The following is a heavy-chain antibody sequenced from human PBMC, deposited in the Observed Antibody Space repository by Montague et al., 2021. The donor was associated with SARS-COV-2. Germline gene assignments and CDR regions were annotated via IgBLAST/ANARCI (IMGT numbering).Heavy chain of an antibody. V-gene: IGHV4-59*01. D-gene: IGHD6-13*01. CDR1: GGSISRYS. J-gene: IGHJ3*02. CDR3: ARVGRGSSWYEVAFDI. Sequence: SETLSLTCTVSGGSISRYSWTWIRQPPGKGLEWIGYIYNSWSTNYNPSRTSRVAISVDTSKNQFSLKLSSVAAADTAVYYCARVGRGSSWYEVAFDIWGQATMVTVCS. CDR2: IYNSWST.